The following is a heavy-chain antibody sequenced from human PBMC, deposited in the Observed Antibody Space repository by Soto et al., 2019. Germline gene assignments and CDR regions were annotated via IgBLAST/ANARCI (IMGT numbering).Heavy chain of an antibody. CDR2: IIPIFGTA. J-gene: IGHJ4*02. V-gene: IGHV1-69*13. Sequence: GASVKVSCKASGGTFSSYAISWVRQAPGQGLEWMGGIIPIFGTANYAQKFQGRVTINADESTSTAYMELSSLRSEDTAVYYCARDRDLDYYDSSGYYHFDYWGQGTLVTVSS. CDR1: GGTFSSYA. D-gene: IGHD3-22*01. CDR3: ARDRDLDYYDSSGYYHFDY.